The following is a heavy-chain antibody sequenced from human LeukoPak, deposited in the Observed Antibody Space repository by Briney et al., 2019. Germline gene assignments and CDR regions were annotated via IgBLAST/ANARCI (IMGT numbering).Heavy chain of an antibody. CDR1: GYTLTSYY. D-gene: IGHD2-15*01. CDR3: ARNNRYCSGGSCYFRWFDP. CDR2: INPSGGST. J-gene: IGHJ5*02. V-gene: IGHV1-46*01. Sequence: GASVKVSCKASGYTLTSYYMHWVRQAPGQGLEWMGIINPSGGSTSYAQKFQGRVTMTRDTTTSTVYMELSSLRSEDTAVYYCARNNRYCSGGSCYFRWFDPWGQGTLVTVSS.